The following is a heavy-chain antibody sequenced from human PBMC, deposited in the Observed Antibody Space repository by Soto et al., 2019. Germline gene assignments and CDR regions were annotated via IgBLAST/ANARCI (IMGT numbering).Heavy chain of an antibody. CDR1: GFSFSIYA. D-gene: IGHD2-15*01. CDR3: AREMVAPSDNYYGLDV. V-gene: IGHV3-30-3*01. J-gene: IGHJ6*02. Sequence: QVQLVESGGGVVQPGRSLRLSCAASGFSFSIYAIHWVRQAPGKGLEWVVVTSYDGSNKNYADSVEGRFTISRDNSKNTLNLQMNSLRPEDTAVYFCAREMVAPSDNYYGLDVWGQGTTVTVSS. CDR2: TSYDGSNK.